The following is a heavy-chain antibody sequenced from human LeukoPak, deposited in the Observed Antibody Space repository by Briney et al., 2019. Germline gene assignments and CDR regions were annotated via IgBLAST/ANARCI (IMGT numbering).Heavy chain of an antibody. J-gene: IGHJ4*02. V-gene: IGHV4-38-2*02. D-gene: IGHD3-16*02. CDR2: IYHSGST. Sequence: SETLSLTCTVSGYSISSGYYWGWIRQPPGKGLEWIGSIYHSGSTYYNPSLKSRVTISVDTSKNQFSLKLSSVTAADTAVYYCARVARLSYYDYVWGSYRALTYFDYWGQGTLVTVSS. CDR3: ARVARLSYYDYVWGSYRALTYFDY. CDR1: GYSISSGYY.